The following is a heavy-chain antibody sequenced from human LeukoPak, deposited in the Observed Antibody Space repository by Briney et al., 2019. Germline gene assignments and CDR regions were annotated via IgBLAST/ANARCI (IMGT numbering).Heavy chain of an antibody. V-gene: IGHV1-69*06. D-gene: IGHD3-10*01. CDR3: ATVDHYYGSGSYYTGY. Sequence: SVKVSCKASGGTFSSYAISWVRQAPGQGLEWMGGIIPIFGTANYAQKFQGRVTISADKSTSTAYMELSSLRSEDTAVYYCATVDHYYGSGSYYTGYWGQGTLVTVSS. J-gene: IGHJ4*02. CDR1: GGTFSSYA. CDR2: IIPIFGTA.